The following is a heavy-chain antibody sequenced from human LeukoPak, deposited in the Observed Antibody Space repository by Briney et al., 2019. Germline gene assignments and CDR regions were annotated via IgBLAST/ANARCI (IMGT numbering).Heavy chain of an antibody. D-gene: IGHD1-14*01. Sequence: SETLSLTCTVSGGSISSYYWSWIRQPPGKGLEWIGEINHSGSTNYNPSLKSRVTISVDTSKNQFSLKLSSVTAADTAVYYCARAHSRNYSMDVWGQGTTVTVSS. CDR1: GGSISSYY. V-gene: IGHV4-34*01. J-gene: IGHJ6*02. CDR3: ARAHSRNYSMDV. CDR2: INHSGST.